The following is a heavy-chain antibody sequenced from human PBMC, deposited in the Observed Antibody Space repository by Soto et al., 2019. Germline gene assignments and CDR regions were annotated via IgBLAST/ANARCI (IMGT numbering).Heavy chain of an antibody. CDR1: GFTFSSYA. CDR3: ANSGWRTFDY. Sequence: EVQLLESGGGLVQPGGSLRLSCAASGFTFSSYAMSWVRQAPGKGLEWVSAISGSGGSTYYADPVKGRFTIFRDNSKNTLYLQMNSLRAEDRAVYYCANSGWRTFDYWGQGTLVTVSS. V-gene: IGHV3-23*01. D-gene: IGHD6-19*01. CDR2: ISGSGGST. J-gene: IGHJ4*02.